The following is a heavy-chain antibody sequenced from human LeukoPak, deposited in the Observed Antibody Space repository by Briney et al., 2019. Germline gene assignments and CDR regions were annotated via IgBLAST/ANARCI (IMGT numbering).Heavy chain of an antibody. V-gene: IGHV7-4-1*02. CDR2: INTNTGNP. CDR1: GYTFTSYA. D-gene: IGHD6-19*01. CDR3: ARVSGWFDYYYYMDV. Sequence: ASVKVSCKASGYTFTSYAMNWVRQAPGQGLEWMGWINTNTGNPTCAQGFTGRFVFSLDTSVSTAYLQISSLKAEDTAVYYCARVSGWFDYYYYMDVWGKGTTVTVSS. J-gene: IGHJ6*03.